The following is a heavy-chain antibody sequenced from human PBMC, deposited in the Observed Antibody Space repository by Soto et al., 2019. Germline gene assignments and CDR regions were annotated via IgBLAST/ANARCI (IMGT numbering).Heavy chain of an antibody. CDR3: ARLMTMVTTNYFDY. CDR1: GYIFTSYG. D-gene: IGHD4-17*01. CDR2: TTAFSGNA. Sequence: QVELVQSGSEVKKPGASVKVSCKASGYIFTSYGISWLRQAPGQGLEWLGGTTAFSGNAIYAQRFKGRAPMTTDTSTSTAYMELRSLRSDDTAVYYCARLMTMVTTNYFDYWGQGTLVSVSS. V-gene: IGHV1-18*01. J-gene: IGHJ4*02.